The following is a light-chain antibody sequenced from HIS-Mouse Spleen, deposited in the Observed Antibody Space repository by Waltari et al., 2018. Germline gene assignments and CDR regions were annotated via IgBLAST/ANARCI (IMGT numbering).Light chain of an antibody. CDR1: QSISSW. CDR3: QQYNSTKGWT. Sequence: DIQMTQSPSTLSASVGDRVTITCRASQSISSWLAWYQQKPGKAPKLLIYKASSLESGVPSRFSGSGSGTEFTLTISSLQPDDFATYYCQQYNSTKGWTFGQGTKVE. J-gene: IGKJ1*01. CDR2: KAS. V-gene: IGKV1-5*03.